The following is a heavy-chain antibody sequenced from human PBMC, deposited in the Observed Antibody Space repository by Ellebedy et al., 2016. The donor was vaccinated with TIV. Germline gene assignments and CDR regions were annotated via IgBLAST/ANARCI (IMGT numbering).Heavy chain of an antibody. CDR2: ISAYNGNT. V-gene: IGHV1-18*04. Sequence: ASVKVSCKASGYTFTSYGISWVRQAPGQGLEWMGWISAYNGNTNYAQKLQGRVTITRDMSTSTAYMELGSLRSEDTAVYYCAAGYGSFDYWGQGTLVTVSS. CDR3: AAGYGSFDY. CDR1: GYTFTSYG. D-gene: IGHD2-15*01. J-gene: IGHJ4*02.